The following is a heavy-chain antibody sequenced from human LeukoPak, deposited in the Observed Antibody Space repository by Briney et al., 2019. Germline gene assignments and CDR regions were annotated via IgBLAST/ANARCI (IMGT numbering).Heavy chain of an antibody. CDR3: ARLMSGRTTVTTHDY. Sequence: GESLKISCKGSGYSFTSYWITWVRQMPGKGLEWMGMIDPTDSYTKSSPSFQGLVTISVDKSISTAYVQWSSLNASDTAMYYCARLMSGRTTVTTHDYWGQGTLVTVSS. CDR2: IDPTDSYT. CDR1: GYSFTSYW. V-gene: IGHV5-10-1*01. J-gene: IGHJ4*02. D-gene: IGHD4-17*01.